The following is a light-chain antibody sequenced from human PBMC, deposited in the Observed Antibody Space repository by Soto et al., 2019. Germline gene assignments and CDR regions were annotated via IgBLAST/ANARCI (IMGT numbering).Light chain of an antibody. J-gene: IGKJ4*01. CDR1: QSVSSSH. Sequence: EIVLTQSPGTLSVSPGERVTLSCRASQSVSSSHVAWYQQKPGQAPRLLIYGASSRATGNSDRFSGSGYGTDFPLTISKLASEDFAVYYCQPRSNWPLTFGGGTKVEIK. V-gene: IGKV3D-20*02. CDR2: GAS. CDR3: QPRSNWPLT.